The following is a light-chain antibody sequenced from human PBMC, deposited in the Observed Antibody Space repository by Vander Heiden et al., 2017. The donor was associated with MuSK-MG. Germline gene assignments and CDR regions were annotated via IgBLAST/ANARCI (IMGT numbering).Light chain of an antibody. CDR2: GAS. CDR3: QQYYSPPWT. J-gene: IGKJ1*01. Sequence: DIQMTQSPSSLSASLGDRVTITCRASQDISKYLAWYQQRPGKAPRLLLYGASTLQIGVPSRFSGAGFGTDYSLTIRSLQPEDFATYFCQQYYSPPWTFGPGTKVEVK. V-gene: IGKV1-NL1*01. CDR1: QDISKY.